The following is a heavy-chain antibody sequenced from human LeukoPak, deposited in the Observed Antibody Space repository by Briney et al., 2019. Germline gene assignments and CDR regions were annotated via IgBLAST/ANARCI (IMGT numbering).Heavy chain of an antibody. D-gene: IGHD1-1*01. CDR3: ARMGHDILVPSGMDV. J-gene: IGHJ6*02. CDR2: IKHDGGVT. V-gene: IGHV3-7*01. Sequence: GGSLRLSCVASGFTFSRYWMSWVRQAPGKGLKWVASIKHDGGVTHYADSVEGRFTISRDNSKNTLYLQTDSLRAEDTAVYYCARMGHDILVPSGMDVWGQGTTVTVSS. CDR1: GFTFSRYW.